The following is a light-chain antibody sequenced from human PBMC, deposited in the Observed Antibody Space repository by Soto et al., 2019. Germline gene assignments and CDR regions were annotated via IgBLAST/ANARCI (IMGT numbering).Light chain of an antibody. CDR3: LQDYDYPRT. J-gene: IGKJ1*01. Sequence: AIQMTQSPSSLSASVGDRVTITCRASQGIRDDVGWYQQRPGEAPRLLIYGTSNLQSGVPSRFSGSGSGTDFTLTISSLQPEEFATYYCLQDYDYPRTFGQGTKVEIK. CDR2: GTS. CDR1: QGIRDD. V-gene: IGKV1-6*01.